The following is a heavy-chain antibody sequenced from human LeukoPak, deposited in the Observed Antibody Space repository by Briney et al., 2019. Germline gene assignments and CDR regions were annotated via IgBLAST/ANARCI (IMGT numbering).Heavy chain of an antibody. V-gene: IGHV3-21*04. CDR2: ITASSTAI. D-gene: IGHD3-22*01. CDR3: AKDYYEIDY. CDR1: GFTFNTYT. Sequence: GGSLRLSCAASGFTFNTYTMNWVRQAPGKGLEWVSSITASSTAIYSADSVKGRFTISRDNAKNFLYLQMNSLRAEDTAVYYCAKDYYEIDYWGQGTLVTVSS. J-gene: IGHJ4*02.